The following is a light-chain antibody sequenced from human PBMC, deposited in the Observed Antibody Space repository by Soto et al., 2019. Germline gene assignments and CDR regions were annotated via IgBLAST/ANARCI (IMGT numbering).Light chain of an antibody. Sequence: EIVLTQSPGTLSLSPGERATLSCRASQTVTSNFLAWYQQKPGQAPRLLIYGASSRATGIPDRFSGSGSGPDFTLTIASLEPEDFAVYTCQQYDASPFTFGQGTKVEIK. CDR2: GAS. J-gene: IGKJ1*01. V-gene: IGKV3-20*01. CDR1: QTVTSNF. CDR3: QQYDASPFT.